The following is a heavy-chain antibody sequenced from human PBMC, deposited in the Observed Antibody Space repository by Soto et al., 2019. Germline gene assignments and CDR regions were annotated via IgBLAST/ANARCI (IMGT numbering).Heavy chain of an antibody. Sequence: PSETLSLTCAVYGGSFSGYYWSWIRQPPGKGLEWIGEINHSGSTNYNPSLKSRVTISVDTSKNHFSLKLSSVTAADTAVYYCARAPFWQQLVLCYYYGIDVWGQGTSVTVSS. CDR2: INHSGST. J-gene: IGHJ6*02. CDR1: GGSFSGYY. D-gene: IGHD6-13*01. CDR3: ARAPFWQQLVLCYYYGIDV. V-gene: IGHV4-34*01.